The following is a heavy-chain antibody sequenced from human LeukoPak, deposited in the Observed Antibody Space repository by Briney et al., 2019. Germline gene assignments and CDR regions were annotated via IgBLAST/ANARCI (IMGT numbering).Heavy chain of an antibody. D-gene: IGHD3-22*01. CDR2: MNPNSGNT. V-gene: IGHV1-8*01. CDR1: GYTFTSYD. CDR3: ARDRNIDSSGYYYDAFDI. J-gene: IGHJ3*02. Sequence: GASVKVSCKASGYTFTSYDINWVRQGTGQGLEWMGWMNPNSGNTGYAQKFQGRVTMTRNTSISTAYMELSSLRSEDTAVYYCARDRNIDSSGYYYDAFDIWGQGTMVTVSS.